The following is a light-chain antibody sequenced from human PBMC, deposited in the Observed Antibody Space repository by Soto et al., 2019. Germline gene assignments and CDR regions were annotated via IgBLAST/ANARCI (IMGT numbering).Light chain of an antibody. CDR2: GAS. CDR1: EGISTY. CDR3: QQHHNYPLT. J-gene: IGKJ4*01. Sequence: DIQLTQSPSFLSASVGDRVTITCRASEGISTYLAWYQQRPGKAPKLLIYGASTLQSGVPSRFSGSGSGTELTLTISSLQPDDVAPDYCQQHHNYPLTFGGGTKVEIK. V-gene: IGKV1-9*01.